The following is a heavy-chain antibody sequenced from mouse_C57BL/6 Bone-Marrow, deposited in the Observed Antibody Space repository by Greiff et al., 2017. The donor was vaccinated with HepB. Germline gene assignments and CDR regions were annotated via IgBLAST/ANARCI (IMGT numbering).Heavy chain of an antibody. D-gene: IGHD1-1*01. Sequence: VQLQQSGTVLARTGASVKMSCKTSGYTFTSYWMHWVKQRPGQGLEWIGAIYPGNSDTSYNQKFKGKAKLTAVTSASTAYMELSSLTNEDSAVYYCTRPLHYGSVYYFDYWGQGTTLTVSS. CDR3: TRPLHYGSVYYFDY. CDR1: GYTFTSYW. J-gene: IGHJ2*01. V-gene: IGHV1-5*01. CDR2: IYPGNSDT.